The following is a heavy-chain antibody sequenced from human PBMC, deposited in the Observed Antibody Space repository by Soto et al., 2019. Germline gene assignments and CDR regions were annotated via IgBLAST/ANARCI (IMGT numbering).Heavy chain of an antibody. CDR3: ARDLGYFDWLLVYYYYYGMDV. D-gene: IGHD3-9*01. Sequence: PGGSLRLSCAASGFTFGSYAMHWVRQAPGKGLEWVAVISYDGSNKYYADSVKGRFTISRDNSKNTLYLQMNSLRAEDTAVYYCARDLGYFDWLLVYYYYYGMDVWGQGTTVTVSS. CDR2: ISYDGSNK. J-gene: IGHJ6*02. CDR1: GFTFGSYA. V-gene: IGHV3-30-3*01.